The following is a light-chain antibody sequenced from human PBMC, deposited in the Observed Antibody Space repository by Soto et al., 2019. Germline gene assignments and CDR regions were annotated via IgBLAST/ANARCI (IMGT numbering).Light chain of an antibody. CDR1: QSISSY. CDR3: QQSYSTPYT. CDR2: GAS. Sequence: DIPMTQSPSSLSASVGDRVTITCRTSQSISSYLNWYQQKPGKAPKLLIYGASSLQSGVPSRFSGSGSGTDFTLTISCLQPEDFATYSCQQSYSTPYTFGQGTKLEIK. J-gene: IGKJ2*01. V-gene: IGKV1-39*01.